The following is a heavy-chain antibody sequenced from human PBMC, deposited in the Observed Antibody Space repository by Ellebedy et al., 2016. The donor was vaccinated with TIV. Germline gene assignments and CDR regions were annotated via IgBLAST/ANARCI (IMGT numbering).Heavy chain of an antibody. J-gene: IGHJ3*02. Sequence: GGSLRLSCAASGFTVSSNYMSWVRQAPGKGLEWVSVIYSGGSTYYADSVKGRFTISRDNSKNTLYLQMNSLRAEDTAVYYCARAMRAGWGAFDIWGQGTMVTVSS. CDR3: ARAMRAGWGAFDI. CDR2: IYSGGST. D-gene: IGHD7-27*01. CDR1: GFTVSSNY. V-gene: IGHV3-66*01.